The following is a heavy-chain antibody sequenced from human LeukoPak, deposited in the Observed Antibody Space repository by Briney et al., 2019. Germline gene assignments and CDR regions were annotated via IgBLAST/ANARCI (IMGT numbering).Heavy chain of an antibody. J-gene: IGHJ4*02. D-gene: IGHD3-10*01. Sequence: PGGSLRLSCAASGFTFSSYAMSWVRQAPGKGLEWVSAISGSGGSTYYADSVKGRFTISRDNSKNTLYLQMNSLRAEDTAVYYCAKTMVRGVIMGDDYWGQGTLVTVSS. V-gene: IGHV3-23*01. CDR1: GFTFSSYA. CDR2: ISGSGGST. CDR3: AKTMVRGVIMGDDY.